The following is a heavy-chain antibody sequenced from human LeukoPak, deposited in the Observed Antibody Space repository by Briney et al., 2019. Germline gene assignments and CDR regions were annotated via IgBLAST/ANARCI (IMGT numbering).Heavy chain of an antibody. J-gene: IGHJ4*02. CDR2: ISYDGSNK. Sequence: GRSLRLSCAASGFTFSSYGMHWVRPAPGKGLEWVAVISYDGSNKYYADSVKGRFTISRDNSKNTLYLQMNSLRAEDTAVYYCAKDLQGYFDYWGQGTLVTVSS. CDR3: AKDLQGYFDY. CDR1: GFTFSSYG. V-gene: IGHV3-30*18.